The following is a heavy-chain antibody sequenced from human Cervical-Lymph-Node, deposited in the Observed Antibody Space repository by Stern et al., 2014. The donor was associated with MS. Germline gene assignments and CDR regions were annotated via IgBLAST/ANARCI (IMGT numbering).Heavy chain of an antibody. V-gene: IGHV4-39*01. Sequence: QVQPQESGPGLVKPSETLSLTCTVSGGSISSSSYYWAWIRQPPGKGLEWIENIYYRGTPYYTPPLEMRAPIAVDPPKTQFPRKLSSVTATDTAVYYCARLGMVRYYFDSWGQGTLVTVSS. CDR3: ARLGMVRYYFDS. CDR1: GGSISSSSYY. J-gene: IGHJ4*02. CDR2: IYYRGTP. D-gene: IGHD2-8*01.